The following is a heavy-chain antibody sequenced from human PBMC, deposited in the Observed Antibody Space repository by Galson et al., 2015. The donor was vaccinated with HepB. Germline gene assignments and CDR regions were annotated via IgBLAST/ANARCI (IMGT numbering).Heavy chain of an antibody. J-gene: IGHJ4*02. CDR1: GFTVNNYA. Sequence: SLRLSCAASGFTVNNYAMSWVRQAPGKGLEWVSSISGSGVGTYYADSVKGRFTISRDDSKNTLFLQMNSLRGEDTAVYYCAKDVGGVDSSGWYAEGADYWGQGTLVTVSS. D-gene: IGHD6-19*01. CDR3: AKDVGGVDSSGWYAEGADY. V-gene: IGHV3-23*01. CDR2: ISGSGVGT.